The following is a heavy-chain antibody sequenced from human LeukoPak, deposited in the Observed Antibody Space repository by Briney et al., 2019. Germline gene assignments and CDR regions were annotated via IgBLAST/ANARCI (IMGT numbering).Heavy chain of an antibody. CDR1: GFTFSTYG. V-gene: IGHV3-30*03. Sequence: PGGSLRLSCAASGFTFSTYGMHWVRQAPGKGLEWVAVISYDGSNKYHADSVKGRFTISRDNAKNSLYLQMNSLRAEDTAVYYCARDTMTPYFMDVWGKGTTVTISS. CDR2: ISYDGSNK. CDR3: ARDTMTPYFMDV. D-gene: IGHD2-2*01. J-gene: IGHJ6*03.